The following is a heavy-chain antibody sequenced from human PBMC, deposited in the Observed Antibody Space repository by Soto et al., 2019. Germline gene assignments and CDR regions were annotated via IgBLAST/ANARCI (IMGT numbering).Heavy chain of an antibody. CDR1: GGSISSGCSY. J-gene: IGHJ4*02. Sequence: QVQLQESGPGLVKPSQTLSLTCTVSGGSISSGCSYWSWIRQHPGTGLEWIGYIYYSGSTYYNPSLKSRVTISVDTSKNQFSLKLSSVTAADTAVYYCARAGLDSGYGLCDYWGQGTLVTVSS. CDR2: IYYSGST. V-gene: IGHV4-31*03. CDR3: ARAGLDSGYGLCDY. D-gene: IGHD5-12*01.